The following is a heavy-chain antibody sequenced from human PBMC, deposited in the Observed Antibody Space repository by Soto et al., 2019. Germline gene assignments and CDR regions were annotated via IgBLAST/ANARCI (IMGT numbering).Heavy chain of an antibody. D-gene: IGHD2-15*01. J-gene: IGHJ5*02. Sequence: GGSLRLSCAASGFTFDDYAMHWVRQAPGKGLEWVSGISWNSGSIGYADSVKGRFTISRDNAKNSLYLQMNSLRAEDTALYYCAKDIKPWGVVVAATHNWFDPWGQGTLVTVSS. CDR2: ISWNSGSI. V-gene: IGHV3-9*01. CDR3: AKDIKPWGVVVAATHNWFDP. CDR1: GFTFDDYA.